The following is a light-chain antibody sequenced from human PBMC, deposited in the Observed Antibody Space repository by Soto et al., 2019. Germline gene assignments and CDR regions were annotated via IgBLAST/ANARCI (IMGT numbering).Light chain of an antibody. CDR2: RNN. CDR3: AAWDDSMSLWV. CDR1: SSNIGSNY. V-gene: IGLV1-47*01. J-gene: IGLJ3*02. Sequence: SVLTQTPSASGTPGQRVTISCSGSSSNIGSNYVYWYQQLPGTAPKLLIYRNNQRPSGVPDRFSGSKSGTSASLAISGLRSEDEADYYCAAWDDSMSLWVFGGGTKLTVL.